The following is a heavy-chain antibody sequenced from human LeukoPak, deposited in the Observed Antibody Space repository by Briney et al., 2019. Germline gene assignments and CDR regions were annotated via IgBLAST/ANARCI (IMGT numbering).Heavy chain of an antibody. V-gene: IGHV4-4*07. CDR1: GGSINSDY. CDR3: ARDQGWVGVSVSLDL. CDR2: MFIRGSA. D-gene: IGHD3-3*01. Sequence: KSSGTLSLTCTISGGSINSDYWNWIRQPAGQGLEWIGRMFIRGSANYSPSLKSRVSMSLDKSRSQFSLNLSSVTAADTAVYYCARDQGWVGVSVSLDLWGPGTLVTVSS. J-gene: IGHJ5*02.